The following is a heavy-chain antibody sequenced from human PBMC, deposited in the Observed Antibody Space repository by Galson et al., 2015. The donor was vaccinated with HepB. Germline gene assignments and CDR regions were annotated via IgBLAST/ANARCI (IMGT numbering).Heavy chain of an antibody. D-gene: IGHD3-16*01. CDR2: ISKDERKQ. V-gene: IGHV3-30*01. J-gene: IGHJ4*02. CDR3: ARENWGSLDF. CDR1: GFTLSAYD. Sequence: SLRLSCAASGFTLSAYDMHWVRQAPGKGLECVAVISKDERKQFYADSVRGRFTISRDNFGNTLHLQMTSLRDEDTALYYCARENWGSLDFWGQGTRVTVSS.